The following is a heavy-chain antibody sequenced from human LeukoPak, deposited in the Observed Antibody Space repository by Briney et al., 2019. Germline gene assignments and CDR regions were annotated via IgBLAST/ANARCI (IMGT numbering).Heavy chain of an antibody. CDR2: VIPLYDTA. V-gene: IGHV1-69*05. CDR3: ARDLPWGSSWTPFDY. J-gene: IGHJ4*02. CDR1: GGSFSTYA. D-gene: IGHD6-13*01. Sequence: GASVKVSCKASGGSFSTYAISWVRQAPGQGLEWMGGVIPLYDTANYAQRFQGRVTITTDESTSTAYMELSSLRSEDTAVYYCARDLPWGSSWTPFDYWGQGTLVTVSS.